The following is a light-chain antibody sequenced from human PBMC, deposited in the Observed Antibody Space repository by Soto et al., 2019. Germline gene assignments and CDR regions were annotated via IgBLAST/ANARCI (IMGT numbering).Light chain of an antibody. CDR3: FSHAGSRV. Sequence: QSVLTQPRSVSGSPGQSVTISCTGTSSDAGGYNYASWYQQHPGKDPKLMIYDVSKRPSGVPDRFSGSKSGNTASLTISGLQADDEADYYCFSHAGSRVFGVGTKLTVL. CDR1: SSDAGGYNY. CDR2: DVS. J-gene: IGLJ3*02. V-gene: IGLV2-11*01.